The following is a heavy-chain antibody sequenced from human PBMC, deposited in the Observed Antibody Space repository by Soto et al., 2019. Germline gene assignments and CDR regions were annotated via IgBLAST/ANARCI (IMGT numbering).Heavy chain of an antibody. V-gene: IGHV1-69*01. CDR3: ASGMITFGDMGSGVY. D-gene: IGHD3-16*01. J-gene: IGHJ4*02. CDR1: GGTFSSYA. CDR2: IIPIFGTA. Sequence: QVQLVQSGAEVKKPGSSVKVSCKASGGTFSSYAISWVRQAPGQGLEWMGGIIPIFGTANYAQKFQGRDTITANESTSTSYMELSSLRSEDTAVYYCASGMITFGDMGSGVYWGQGTLVTVSS.